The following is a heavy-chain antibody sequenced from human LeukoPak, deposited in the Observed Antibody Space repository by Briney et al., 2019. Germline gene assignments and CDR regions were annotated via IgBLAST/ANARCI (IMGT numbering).Heavy chain of an antibody. D-gene: IGHD3-9*01. J-gene: IGHJ4*02. Sequence: GGSLRLSCAASGFTVSSNYMSWVRQAPGKGLEWVSVIYSGGSTYYADSVKGRFTISRDNSKNTLYLQMNSLRAEDTAVYYCARDSADFDWPFDYWGQGTLVTVSS. V-gene: IGHV3-53*01. CDR3: ARDSADFDWPFDY. CDR1: GFTVSSNY. CDR2: IYSGGST.